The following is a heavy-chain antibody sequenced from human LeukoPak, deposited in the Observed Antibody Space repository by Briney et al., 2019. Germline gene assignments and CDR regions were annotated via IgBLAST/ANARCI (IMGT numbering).Heavy chain of an antibody. CDR3: AKDVAGDGEAIVDY. CDR1: GFTFSSYG. Sequence: GGSLRLSCAAPGFTFSSYGMHWVRQAPGKGLEWVAVISYDGSNKYYADSVKGRFTISRDNSKNTLYLQMNSLRAEDTAVYYCAKDVAGDGEAIVDYWGQGTLVTVSS. V-gene: IGHV3-30*18. D-gene: IGHD2-15*01. J-gene: IGHJ4*02. CDR2: ISYDGSNK.